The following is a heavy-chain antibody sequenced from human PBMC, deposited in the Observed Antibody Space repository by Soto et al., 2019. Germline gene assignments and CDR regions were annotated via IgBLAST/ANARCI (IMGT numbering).Heavy chain of an antibody. V-gene: IGHV3-30*18. D-gene: IGHD4-17*01. CDR3: AKRLATVPTFDY. J-gene: IGHJ4*02. Sequence: GGSLMLSCAVSGSTFSTYGLFWVCQSPGKRLEWVAVISSDGSNKHYADSVKGRFTISRDNSKNTLYLQMNSLRAEDTAVYYCAKRLATVPTFDYWCQGSLLSASS. CDR1: GSTFSTYG. CDR2: ISSDGSNK.